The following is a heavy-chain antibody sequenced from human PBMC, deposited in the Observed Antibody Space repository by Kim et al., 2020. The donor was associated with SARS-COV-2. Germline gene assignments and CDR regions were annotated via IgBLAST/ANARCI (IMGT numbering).Heavy chain of an antibody. J-gene: IGHJ3*02. D-gene: IGHD2-15*01. V-gene: IGHV4-4*07. CDR2: IYTSGST. Sequence: SETLSLTCTVSGGSISSYYWSWIRQPAGKGLEWIGRIYTSGSTNYNPSLKSRVTMSVDTSTNQFSLKLSSETAADTAVYYCARDPTLNVAAFDIWGQGTMVTVSS. CDR3: ARDPTLNVAAFDI. CDR1: GGSISSYY.